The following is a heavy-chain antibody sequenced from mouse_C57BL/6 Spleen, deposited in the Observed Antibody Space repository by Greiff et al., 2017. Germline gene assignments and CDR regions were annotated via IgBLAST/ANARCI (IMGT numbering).Heavy chain of an antibody. V-gene: IGHV1-80*01. CDR2: IYPGDGDT. D-gene: IGHD1-1*02. Sequence: QVQLQQSGAELVKPGASVKISCKASGYAFSSYWMNWVKQRPGKGLEWIGQIYPGDGDTNYNGKFKGKATLTADKSSSTAYMQLSSLTSEDSAVYFCARRPLWSYYFDYWGQGTTLTVSS. CDR1: GYAFSSYW. J-gene: IGHJ2*01. CDR3: ARRPLWSYYFDY.